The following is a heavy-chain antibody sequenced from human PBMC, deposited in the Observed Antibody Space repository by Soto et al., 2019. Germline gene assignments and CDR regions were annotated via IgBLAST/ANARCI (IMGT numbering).Heavy chain of an antibody. CDR3: ARADPYYYYYGMDV. V-gene: IGHV5-51*01. CDR1: GYSFTSYW. CDR2: IYPCDSDT. Sequence: GESLKISCKGSGYSFTSYWIGWVRQMPGKGLEWMGIIYPCDSDTRYSPSFQGQVTISAXXXIXXXYXQXXXLKASDTAMYYCARADPYYYYYGMDVWGQGATVTVSS. J-gene: IGHJ6*02.